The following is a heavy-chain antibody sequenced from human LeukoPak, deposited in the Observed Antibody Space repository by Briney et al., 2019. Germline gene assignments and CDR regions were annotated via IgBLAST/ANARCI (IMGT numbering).Heavy chain of an antibody. V-gene: IGHV1-69*13. CDR3: ARVKESAPVAAAVPYYFDR. Sequence: SVKVSCKASGYTFTSYDINWVRQATGQGLEWMGGIIPMFSAADYAQKFQDRVTITADESTSTAYMGLRSLRSEDTAVYYCARVKESAPVAAAVPYYFDRWGQGTLVTVSS. D-gene: IGHD2-2*01. CDR2: IIPMFSAA. CDR1: GYTFTSYD. J-gene: IGHJ4*02.